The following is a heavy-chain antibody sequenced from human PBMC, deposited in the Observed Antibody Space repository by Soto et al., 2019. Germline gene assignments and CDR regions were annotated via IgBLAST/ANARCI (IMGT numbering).Heavy chain of an antibody. CDR2: LNRDGSRT. Sequence: AQLVESGGGLVQPGGSLRLSCAASGFTFSNYWMHWVRQVPGQGPVWVSRLNRDGSRTDYADSVRGRFTIFRDNARNPLYLQMNRLRVEDTAIYSCARDLGGAGSYWGQGTLVTVSS. CDR3: ARDLGGAGSY. J-gene: IGHJ4*02. CDR1: GFTFSNYW. D-gene: IGHD1-26*01. V-gene: IGHV3-74*01.